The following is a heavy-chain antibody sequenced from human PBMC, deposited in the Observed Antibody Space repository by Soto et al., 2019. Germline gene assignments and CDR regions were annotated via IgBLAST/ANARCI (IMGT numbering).Heavy chain of an antibody. CDR3: AKDSYDFWSGYRSSPYYYGMDV. V-gene: IGHV3-30*18. Sequence: VGSRRLSWAASGFTFSSYGMHWVRQAPGKGLEWVAVISYDGSNKYYADSVKGRFTISRDNSKNTLYLQMNSLRAEDTAVYYCAKDSYDFWSGYRSSPYYYGMDVWGQGTTVTVSS. D-gene: IGHD3-3*01. CDR1: GFTFSSYG. CDR2: ISYDGSNK. J-gene: IGHJ6*02.